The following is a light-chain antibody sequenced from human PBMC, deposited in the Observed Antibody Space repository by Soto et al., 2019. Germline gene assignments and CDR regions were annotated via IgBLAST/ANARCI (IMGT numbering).Light chain of an antibody. J-gene: IGLJ2*01. CDR3: AAWDDSLHVV. Sequence: QSVLTQPPSASGTPGQRVTISCSGSSSNIGSNTVNWYQQLPGTAPKLLIYSNNQRPSGVPDRFSGSKSGTSASLAMSGLQSEDEADYYCAAWDDSLHVVFGGGTKLTVL. CDR2: SNN. V-gene: IGLV1-44*01. CDR1: SSNIGSNT.